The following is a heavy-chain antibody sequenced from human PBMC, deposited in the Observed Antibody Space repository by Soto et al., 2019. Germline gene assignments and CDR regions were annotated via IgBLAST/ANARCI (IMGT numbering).Heavy chain of an antibody. CDR2: ISDDGDST. J-gene: IGHJ6*02. V-gene: IGHV3-23*01. CDR1: GFTFSDNA. CDR3: AKSLSTAVNYGLDV. D-gene: IGHD2-2*01. Sequence: GGSLRLSCGASGFTFSDNAMTWVRQAPGKGLEWVSSISDDGDSTYYADSVKGRFAVSRDNSKNTLFLHMNSLGAEDTAVYYCAKSLSTAVNYGLDVWGQGTSVTVSS.